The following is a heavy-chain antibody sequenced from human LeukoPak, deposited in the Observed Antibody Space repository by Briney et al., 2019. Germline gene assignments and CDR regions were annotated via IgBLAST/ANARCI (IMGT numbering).Heavy chain of an antibody. V-gene: IGHV3-23*01. J-gene: IGHJ5*02. CDR1: GFTFSSYA. Sequence: PGGSLRLSCAASGFTFSSYAMSWVRQAPGKGLEWVSAISGSGGSTYYADSVKGRFTISRDNSKNKPYLQMNSLRAEDTAVYYCAKDEGIASRCWFDPWGQGTLVTVSS. CDR3: AKDEGIASRCWFDP. CDR2: ISGSGGST. D-gene: IGHD6-6*01.